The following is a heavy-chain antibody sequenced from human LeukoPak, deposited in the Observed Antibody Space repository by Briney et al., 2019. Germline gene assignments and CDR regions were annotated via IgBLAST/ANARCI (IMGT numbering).Heavy chain of an antibody. V-gene: IGHV4-34*01. D-gene: IGHD1-26*01. CDR1: GGSFSGYY. CDR2: INHSGST. Sequence: SETLSLTCAVYGGSFSGYYWSWIRQPPGKGLEWIGEINHSGSTNYNPSLKSRVTISVDTSKNQFSLKLSSVTAADTAMYYCASEVGATPNIWGQGTLVTVSS. J-gene: IGHJ4*02. CDR3: ASEVGATPNI.